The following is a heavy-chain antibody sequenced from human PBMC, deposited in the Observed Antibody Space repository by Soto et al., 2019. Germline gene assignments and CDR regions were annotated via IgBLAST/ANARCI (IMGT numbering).Heavy chain of an antibody. CDR2: ISGSGGST. Sequence: GGSLRLSCVASGFTFSSYAMSWVRQAPGKGLEWVSAISGSGGSTYYADSVKGRFTISRDNSKNTLYLQMNSLRAEDTAVYYCAKVWEVVTAIHFDYWGQGTLVTVSS. CDR1: GFTFSSYA. V-gene: IGHV3-23*01. J-gene: IGHJ4*02. CDR3: AKVWEVVTAIHFDY. D-gene: IGHD2-21*02.